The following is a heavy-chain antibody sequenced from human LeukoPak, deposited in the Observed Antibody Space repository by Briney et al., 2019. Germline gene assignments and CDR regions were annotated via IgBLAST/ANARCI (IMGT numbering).Heavy chain of an antibody. D-gene: IGHD2-8*01. CDR2: INHSEST. J-gene: IGHJ6*03. CDR3: ARGGYCTNGVCYRPHYFYYYMDV. CDR1: GGSIDSYY. V-gene: IGHV4-34*01. Sequence: SETLSLTCTVSGGSIDSYYCTWIRQSPGKGLEWIGEINHSESTNYNPSLKSRVTISVDTSKSQFSLKLSSVTAADTAVCYCARGGYCTNGVCYRPHYFYYYMDVWGKGTTVTVS.